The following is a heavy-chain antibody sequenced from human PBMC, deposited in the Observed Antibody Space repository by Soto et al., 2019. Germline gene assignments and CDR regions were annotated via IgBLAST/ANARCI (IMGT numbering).Heavy chain of an antibody. Sequence: GGSLRLSCAASGFTFSSYAMRWVRQAPGKGLEWVSAISGSDGSTYYADSVKGRFTISRDNSKNTLYLQMNSLRSEDTALSYCAKERAVLVRYSINYYGMDVWGQGTSVIVSS. J-gene: IGHJ6*02. V-gene: IGHV3-23*01. D-gene: IGHD3-22*01. CDR3: AKERAVLVRYSINYYGMDV. CDR2: ISGSDGST. CDR1: GFTFSSYA.